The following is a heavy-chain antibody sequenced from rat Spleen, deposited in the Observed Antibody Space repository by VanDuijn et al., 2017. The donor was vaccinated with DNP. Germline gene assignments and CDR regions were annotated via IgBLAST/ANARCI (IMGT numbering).Heavy chain of an antibody. CDR3: ARRGGITFDY. D-gene: IGHD1-4*01. CDR2: INTSGGNT. J-gene: IGHJ2*01. CDR1: GLTFINYG. Sequence: EVQLVESGGGLVQPGRSLKLSCAASGLTFINYGMAWVRQAPRRGLEWVATINTSGGNTYYRDSVRGRFTISRDNAKSTLYLQMDSLRSEDTATYYCARRGGITFDYWGQGVMVTVSS. V-gene: IGHV5S13*01.